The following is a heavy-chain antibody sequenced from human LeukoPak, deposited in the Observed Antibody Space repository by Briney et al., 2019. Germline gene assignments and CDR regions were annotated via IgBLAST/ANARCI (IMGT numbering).Heavy chain of an antibody. V-gene: IGHV4-39*07. CDR3: VTYNWNDVLFDY. CDR1: GGSISSSIYY. J-gene: IGHJ4*02. Sequence: SETLSLTCTVSGGSISSSIYYWGWIRQPPGKGLEWIGSIYYSGSTYYNPSLKSRVTISVDTSKNQFSLKLRSVTAADTAVYYCVTYNWNDVLFDYWGQGTLVTVPS. CDR2: IYYSGST. D-gene: IGHD1-1*01.